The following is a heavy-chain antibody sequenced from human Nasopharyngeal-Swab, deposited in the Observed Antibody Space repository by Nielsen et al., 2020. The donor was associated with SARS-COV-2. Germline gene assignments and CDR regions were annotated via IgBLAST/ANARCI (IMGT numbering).Heavy chain of an antibody. D-gene: IGHD3-16*02. CDR3: ERQLRLGELSLYNEFDY. V-gene: IGHV3-21*01. Sequence: GGSLRLSCAASGFTFSYYSMSWVRQAPGKGLEWVSSISGSGSYIYYADSVKGRFTISRDNAKNSLYLQMNSLRVEDTAVYYCERQLRLGELSLYNEFDYWGQGTLVTVSS. CDR1: GFTFSYYS. J-gene: IGHJ4*02. CDR2: ISGSGSYI.